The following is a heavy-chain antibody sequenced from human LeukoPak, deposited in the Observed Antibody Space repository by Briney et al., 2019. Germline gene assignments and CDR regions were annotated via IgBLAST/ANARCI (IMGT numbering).Heavy chain of an antibody. J-gene: IGHJ6*02. CDR1: GGSISADY. CDR3: AREKGSGYGYGMDV. CDR2: IYHSGAT. Sequence: SETLSLTCTVPGGSISADYWTWSRQPPGKRPEWIVWIYHSGATKYTKYNPSLKSRVTISIDTSKNHFSLNLNSLTAADTAVYYCAREKGSGYGYGMDVWGQGTTVTVSS. D-gene: IGHD5-12*01. V-gene: IGHV4-59*01.